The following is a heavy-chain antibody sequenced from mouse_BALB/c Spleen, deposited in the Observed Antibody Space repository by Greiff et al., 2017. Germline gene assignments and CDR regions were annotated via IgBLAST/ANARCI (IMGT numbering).Heavy chain of an antibody. V-gene: IGHV1S137*01. J-gene: IGHJ4*01. CDR1: GYTFTDYA. D-gene: IGHD2-2*01. CDR2: ISTYYGDA. CDR3: ARWLGAMDY. Sequence: VQLQQSGAELVRPGVSVKISCKGSGYTFTDYAMHWVKQSHAKSLEWIGVISTYYGDASYNQKFKGKATMTVDKSSSTAYMELARLTSEDSAIYYCARWLGAMDYWGQGTSVTVSS.